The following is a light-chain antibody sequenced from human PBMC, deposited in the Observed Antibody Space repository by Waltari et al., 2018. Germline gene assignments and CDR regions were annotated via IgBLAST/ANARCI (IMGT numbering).Light chain of an antibody. CDR3: AAWDDSLNGVV. V-gene: IGLV1-47*01. CDR2: GNN. J-gene: IGLJ3*02. Sequence: QSVMTQPPSASATPGQRVIISCSGSSSNIGSTFVYWYQHFPGTAPKLLIYGNNQRPAGDPDRFAGSKAGTSASLAISGLRSEDEAGYYCAAWDDSLNGVVFGGGTKLTVL. CDR1: SSNIGSTF.